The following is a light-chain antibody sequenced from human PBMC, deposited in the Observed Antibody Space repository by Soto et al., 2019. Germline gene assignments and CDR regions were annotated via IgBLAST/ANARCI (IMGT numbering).Light chain of an antibody. CDR1: QSVSSY. V-gene: IGKV3-11*01. CDR3: QQRSNWPT. Sequence: EIVLTQSPATLSLSPGERATLSCRASQSVSSYLAWYQQKPGQAPRLLIYDASNRATGIPGRFSGSGAGTDLTLTIRSLEPEDFAVYYFQQRSNWPTFGQGTRLEIK. J-gene: IGKJ5*01. CDR2: DAS.